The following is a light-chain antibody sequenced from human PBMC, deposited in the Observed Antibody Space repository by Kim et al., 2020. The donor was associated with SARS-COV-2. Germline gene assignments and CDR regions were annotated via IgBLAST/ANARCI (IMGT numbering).Light chain of an antibody. Sequence: SSELTQDPDVSVALGQTVRITCQGDSLRSYYATWYQQKPRQAPIVVIYGKNNRPSGIPDRFSGSSSGDTASLTITGTQAGDEADYYCNSRGSNDNVLFGGGTKLTVL. CDR3: NSRGSNDNVL. CDR2: GKN. V-gene: IGLV3-19*01. CDR1: SLRSYY. J-gene: IGLJ2*01.